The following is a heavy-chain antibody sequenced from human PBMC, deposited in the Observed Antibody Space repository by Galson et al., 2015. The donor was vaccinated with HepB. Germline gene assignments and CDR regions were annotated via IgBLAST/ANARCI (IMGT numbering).Heavy chain of an antibody. J-gene: IGHJ3*02. Sequence: SVKVSCKASGYTFTSYAMNWVRQAPGQGLEWMGWINTNTGNPTYAQGFTGRFVFSLDTSVSTAYLQISSLKAEDTAVYYCARGGRGDWYYGSGKVAFDIWGQGTMVTVSS. D-gene: IGHD3-10*01. V-gene: IGHV7-4-1*02. CDR1: GYTFTSYA. CDR2: INTNTGNP. CDR3: ARGGRGDWYYGSGKVAFDI.